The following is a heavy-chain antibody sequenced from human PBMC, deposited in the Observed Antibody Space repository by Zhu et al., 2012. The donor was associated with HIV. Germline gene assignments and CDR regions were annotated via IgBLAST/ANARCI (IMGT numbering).Heavy chain of an antibody. J-gene: IGHJ4*02. D-gene: IGHD2-2*02. CDR3: ARLLVPAAISSVSFDY. CDR2: IYYSGST. V-gene: IGHV4-59*11. Sequence: QVQLQESGPGLVKPSETLSPTCTVSGGSISSHYWSWIRQPPGKRLEWIGYIYYSGSTNYNPSLKSRLTISVDTSKNQFSLKLTSVTAADTAVYYCARLLVPAAISSVSFDYWGQGTLVTVSS. CDR1: GGSISSHY.